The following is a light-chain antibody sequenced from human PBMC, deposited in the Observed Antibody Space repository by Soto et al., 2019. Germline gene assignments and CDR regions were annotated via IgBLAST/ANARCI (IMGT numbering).Light chain of an antibody. CDR3: CSYTTSTTWV. Sequence: QSVLTQPASVSGSPGQSITISCTGTSNDVGGYNYVSWYQQHPGKAPKLIIYEVRNRPSGVSNRFSGSKSVNTASLTISGLQAEDEADYYCCSYTTSTTWVFGGGTKVTGL. CDR1: SNDVGGYNY. J-gene: IGLJ3*02. V-gene: IGLV2-14*01. CDR2: EVR.